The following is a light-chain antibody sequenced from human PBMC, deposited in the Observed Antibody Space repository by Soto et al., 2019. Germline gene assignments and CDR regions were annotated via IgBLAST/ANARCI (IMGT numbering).Light chain of an antibody. J-gene: IGLJ1*01. CDR1: SSNIGTNA. CDR2: NNN. V-gene: IGLV1-44*01. CDR3: AACDDSLNGYV. Sequence: QSALTQPPSASGTPGQRVTISCSGCSSNIGTNAVNWYQQLPGTAPKLLIYNNNQRPSGVPDRFSGSKSGTSASLAISGLQSEDEADYYCAACDDSLNGYVFGSGSKVTVL.